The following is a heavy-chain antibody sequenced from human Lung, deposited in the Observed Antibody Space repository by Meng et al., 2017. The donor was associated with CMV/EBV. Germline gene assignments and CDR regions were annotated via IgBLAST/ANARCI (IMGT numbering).Heavy chain of an antibody. J-gene: IGHJ4*02. CDR3: ARGGWTCMLGACVDY. CDR2: IRPNSGAT. D-gene: IGHD3-10*02. V-gene: IGHV1-2*02. Sequence: ASVXVSCKASGYTFTNNYIHWVRQAPGQGLQWMGRIRPNSGATTYAQTFQGRVTMTSDSSASTAYMELSRLTFDDAAIYFCARGGWTCMLGACVDYWGQGSLVTVSS. CDR1: GYTFTNNY.